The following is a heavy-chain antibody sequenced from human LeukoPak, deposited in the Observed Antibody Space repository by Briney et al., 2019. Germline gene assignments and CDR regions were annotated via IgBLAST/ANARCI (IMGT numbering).Heavy chain of an antibody. J-gene: IGHJ5*01. CDR2: ISYDGSNT. V-gene: IGHV3-33*05. D-gene: IGHD3-16*02. CDR3: AVLLYRHYHWFDS. Sequence: GGSLRLSCAASGFTFSSYGMHWVRQAPGKGLEWVALISYDGSNTYYADSVKGRFTISRDNSKNTLYLQMNSLRAEDTAVYYCAVLLYRHYHWFDSWGQGALVSVSS. CDR1: GFTFSSYG.